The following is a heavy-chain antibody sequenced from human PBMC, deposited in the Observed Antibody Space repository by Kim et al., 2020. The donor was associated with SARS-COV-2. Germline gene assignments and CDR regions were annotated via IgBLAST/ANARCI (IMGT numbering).Heavy chain of an antibody. Sequence: GGSLRLSCAASGFTFSSYAMSWVRQAPGKGLEWVSAISGSGGSTYYADSVKGRFTISRDNSKNTLYLQMNSLRAEDTAVYYCAKGFLFPEWLVNLSFDYWGQGTLVTVSS. J-gene: IGHJ4*02. CDR2: ISGSGGST. CDR1: GFTFSSYA. V-gene: IGHV3-23*01. D-gene: IGHD6-19*01. CDR3: AKGFLFPEWLVNLSFDY.